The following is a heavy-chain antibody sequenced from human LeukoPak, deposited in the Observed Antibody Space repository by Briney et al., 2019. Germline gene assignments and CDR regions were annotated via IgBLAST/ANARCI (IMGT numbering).Heavy chain of an antibody. D-gene: IGHD5/OR15-5a*01. CDR3: ARDASVSADY. J-gene: IGHJ4*02. Sequence: ASVKVSCKASGYTFTGYYIHWVRQAPGQGLEWMGRIDPNSGGTSYAQNFQGRVTMTRDTSISTAYMELTRLTSDDTAVYYCARDASVSADYWGRGTLVTVSS. V-gene: IGHV1-2*06. CDR1: GYTFTGYY. CDR2: IDPNSGGT.